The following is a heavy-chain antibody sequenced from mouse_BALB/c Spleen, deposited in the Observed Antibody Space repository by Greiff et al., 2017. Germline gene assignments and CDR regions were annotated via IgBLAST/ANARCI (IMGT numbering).Heavy chain of an antibody. CDR1: GYTFTSYY. J-gene: IGHJ2*01. V-gene: IGHV1S56*01. D-gene: IGHD6-1*01. CDR3: ARGGNPSYFDY. CDR2: IYPGNVNT. Sequence: VQLVESGPELVKPGASVRISCKASGYTFTSYYIHWVKQRPGQGLEWIGWIYPGNVNTKYNEKFKGKATLTADKSSSTAYMQLSSLTSEDSAVYFCARGGNPSYFDYWGQGTTLTVSS.